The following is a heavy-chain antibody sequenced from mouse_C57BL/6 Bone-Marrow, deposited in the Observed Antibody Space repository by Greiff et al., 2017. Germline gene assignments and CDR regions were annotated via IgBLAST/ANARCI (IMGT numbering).Heavy chain of an antibody. D-gene: IGHD1-1*01. CDR2: VDPMSVGT. V-gene: IGHV1-72*01. J-gene: IGHJ3*01. Sequence: VQLQQPGAELVKPGASVKLSCKASGYTFTSSGMHWVKQSPGRGLEWIGSVDPMSVGTKYNEKFKSKATLTVGKPSSTAYMQLSSLTSEDSAVYYCASSSHLGYWGQGTLVTVSA. CDR3: ASSSHLGY. CDR1: GYTFTSSG.